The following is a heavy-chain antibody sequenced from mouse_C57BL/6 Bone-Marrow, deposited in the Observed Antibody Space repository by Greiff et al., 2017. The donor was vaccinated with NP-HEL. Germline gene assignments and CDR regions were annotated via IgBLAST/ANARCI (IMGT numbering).Heavy chain of an antibody. J-gene: IGHJ2*01. CDR1: GYTFTGYW. D-gene: IGHD2-3*01. CDR3: AGKGVYDGFLDY. CDR2: ILPGSGST. Sequence: VPLVESGAELMKPGASVKLSCKATGYTFTGYWIEWVKQRPGHGLEWIGEILPGSGSTNYNEKFKGKATFTADPSPNTAYMQLSSLTTEDSAIEYCAGKGVYDGFLDYWGQGTTLTVSS. V-gene: IGHV1-9*01.